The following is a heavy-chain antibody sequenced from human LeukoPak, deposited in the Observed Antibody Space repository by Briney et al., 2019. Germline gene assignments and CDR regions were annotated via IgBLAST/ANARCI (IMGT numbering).Heavy chain of an antibody. V-gene: IGHV3-30*18. CDR2: ISYDGSNK. Sequence: GGSLRLSCAASGFTFSSYGVHWVGQARGKGLEWVAVISYDGSNKYYADSVKGRFTISRDNSKNTLYLQMNSLRAEDTAVYYCAKILLVRGGAFDIWGQGTMVTVSS. J-gene: IGHJ3*02. CDR1: GFTFSSYG. D-gene: IGHD4-23*01. CDR3: AKILLVRGGAFDI.